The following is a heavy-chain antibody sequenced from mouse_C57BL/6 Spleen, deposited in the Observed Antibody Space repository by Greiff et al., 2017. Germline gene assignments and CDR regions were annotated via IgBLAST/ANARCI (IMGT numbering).Heavy chain of an antibody. D-gene: IGHD2-4*01. CDR1: GYSFTDYN. CDR3: ASRIYYDYDDYAMDY. CDR2: INPNYGTT. V-gene: IGHV1-39*01. Sequence: EVKLQESGPELVKPGASVKISCKASGYSFTDYNMNWVKQSNGKSLEWIGVINPNYGTTSYNQKFKGKATLTVDQSSSTAYMQLNSLTSEDSAVYYCASRIYYDYDDYAMDYWGQGTSVTVSS. J-gene: IGHJ4*01.